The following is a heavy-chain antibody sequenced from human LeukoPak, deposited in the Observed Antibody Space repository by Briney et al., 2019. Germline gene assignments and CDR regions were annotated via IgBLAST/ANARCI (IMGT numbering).Heavy chain of an antibody. CDR3: ARVRTKWMNWFDP. V-gene: IGHV1-2*06. Sequence: GASVTVSCKASGYTFTGYYMHWVRQAPGQGLEWMGRINPNSGGTNYAQKFQGRVTMTRDTSISTAYMELSRLRSDDTAVYYCARVRTKWMNWFDPWGQGTLVTVFS. CDR1: GYTFTGYY. CDR2: INPNSGGT. J-gene: IGHJ5*02. D-gene: IGHD1-7*01.